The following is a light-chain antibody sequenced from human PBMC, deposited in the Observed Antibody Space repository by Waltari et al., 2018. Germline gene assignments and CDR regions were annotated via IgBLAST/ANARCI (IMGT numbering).Light chain of an antibody. V-gene: IGKV1-5*03. Sequence: DIQMIQSPSTLSASVGDTVTITCRASRSISRWLAWFQQKPGKAPKLLIYKASTLESGVPSRLSGSGSGSEFNITISSLQPDDLATYYCQQYNSYSEYTFGQGTKLEMK. CDR2: KAS. J-gene: IGKJ2*01. CDR1: RSISRW. CDR3: QQYNSYSEYT.